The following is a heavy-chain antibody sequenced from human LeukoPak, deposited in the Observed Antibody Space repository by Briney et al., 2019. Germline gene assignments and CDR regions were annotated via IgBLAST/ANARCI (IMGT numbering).Heavy chain of an antibody. D-gene: IGHD1-26*01. CDR1: GYTFTSYG. V-gene: IGHV1-8*01. CDR3: AREASGSYYQNDY. CDR2: MNPNSGNT. Sequence: ASVKVSCKASGYTFTSYGINWVRQATGQGLEWMGWMNPNSGNTGYAQKFQGRVTMTRNTSVSTAYMELSSLRSEDTAVYYCAREASGSYYQNDYWGQGTLVTVSS. J-gene: IGHJ4*02.